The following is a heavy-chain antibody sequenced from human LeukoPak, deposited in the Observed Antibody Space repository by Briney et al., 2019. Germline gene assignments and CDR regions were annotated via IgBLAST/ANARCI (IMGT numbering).Heavy chain of an antibody. CDR3: ATGSIAARQFDY. V-gene: IGHV4-39*07. Sequence: SETLSLTCTVSGGSISSGGYYWSWIRQPPGKGLEWIGEINHSGSTNYNPSLKSRVTISVDTSKNQFSLKLSSVTAADTAVYYCATGSIAARQFDYWGQGTLVTVSS. J-gene: IGHJ4*02. CDR2: INHSGST. CDR1: GGSISSGGYY. D-gene: IGHD6-6*01.